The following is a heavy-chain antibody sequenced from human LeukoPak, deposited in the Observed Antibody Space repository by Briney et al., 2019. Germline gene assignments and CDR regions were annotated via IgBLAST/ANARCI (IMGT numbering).Heavy chain of an antibody. J-gene: IGHJ3*02. Sequence: PGGSLRLSCAASGFTFSSHWMSWVRQAPGKGLEWVANIKQDGNEKYYVDSVKGRSTISRDNAKNSLYLQMNSLRAEDTAVYYCARESGLHPKAFDIWGQGTMVTVSS. CDR1: GFTFSSHW. V-gene: IGHV3-7*01. CDR3: ARESGLHPKAFDI. D-gene: IGHD3-10*01. CDR2: IKQDGNEK.